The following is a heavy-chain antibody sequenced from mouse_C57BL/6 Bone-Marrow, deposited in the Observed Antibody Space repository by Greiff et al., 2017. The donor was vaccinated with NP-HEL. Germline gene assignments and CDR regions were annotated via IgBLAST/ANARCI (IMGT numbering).Heavy chain of an antibody. D-gene: IGHD2-4*01. CDR3: TTEDYDGFAY. Sequence: VQLQQSGAELVRPGASVKLSCTASGFNIKDDYMHWVKQRPEQGLEWIGWIDPENGDTAYASQFQGKATITADTSSNTAYLQLSSLTSEDTAVYYCTTEDYDGFAYWGQGTLVTVSA. CDR2: IDPENGDT. J-gene: IGHJ3*01. CDR1: GFNIKDDY. V-gene: IGHV14-4*01.